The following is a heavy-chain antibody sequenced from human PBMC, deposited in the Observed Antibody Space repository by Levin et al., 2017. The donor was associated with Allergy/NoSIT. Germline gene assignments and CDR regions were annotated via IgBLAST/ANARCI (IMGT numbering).Heavy chain of an antibody. CDR2: ISYDGSNK. D-gene: IGHD6-13*01. CDR3: ARDWSAAESNDY. V-gene: IGHV3-30-3*01. CDR1: GFTFSSYA. Sequence: GGSLRLSCAASGFTFSSYAMHWVRQAPGKGLEWVAVISYDGSNKYYADSVKGRFTISRDNSKNTLYLQMNSLRAEDPAVYYCARDWSAAESNDYWGQGTLVTVSS. J-gene: IGHJ4*02.